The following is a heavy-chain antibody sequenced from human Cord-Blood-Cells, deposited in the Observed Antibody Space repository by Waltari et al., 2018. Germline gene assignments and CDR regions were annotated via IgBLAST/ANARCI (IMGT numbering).Heavy chain of an antibody. V-gene: IGHV1-8*03. CDR1: GYTFTSYD. D-gene: IGHD4-4*01. J-gene: IGHJ5*02. CDR2: MNPNSGNT. CDR3: ARDYSNWCDP. Sequence: QVQLVQSGAEVKKPGASVKVSCKASGYTFTSYDINWVRQATGQGLEWMGWMNPNSGNTGYAQKCQGRVTITRTTSISTAYRELSSLRSEDMAVYYCARDYSNWCDPWGQGTLVTVSS.